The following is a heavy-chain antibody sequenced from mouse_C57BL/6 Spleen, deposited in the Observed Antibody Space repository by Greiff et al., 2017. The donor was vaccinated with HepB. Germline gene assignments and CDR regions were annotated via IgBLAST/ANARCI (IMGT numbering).Heavy chain of an antibody. CDR2: IHPNSGST. J-gene: IGHJ1*03. CDR3: AKERDYYGSSPSYFDV. CDR1: GYTFTSYW. V-gene: IGHV1-64*01. D-gene: IGHD1-1*01. Sequence: QVQLQQPGAELVKPGASVKLSCKASGYTFTSYWLHWVKQRPGQGLEWIGMIHPNSGSTNYNEKFKSTATLTVAKSSSTAYMQLSSLTSEDSAVYYGAKERDYYGSSPSYFDVWGTGTTVTVS.